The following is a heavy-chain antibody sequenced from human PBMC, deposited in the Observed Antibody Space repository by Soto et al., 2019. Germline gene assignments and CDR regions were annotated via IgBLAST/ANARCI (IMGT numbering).Heavy chain of an antibody. V-gene: IGHV1-69*13. CDR1: GGTFSSYA. D-gene: IGHD3-22*01. CDR3: ARGPPYYYDSSGIYYFDY. Sequence: SVKVSCKASGGTFSSYAISWVRQAPGQGLEWMGGIIPIFGTANYAQKFQGRVTITADESTSTAYMELSSLRSEDTAVYYCARGPPYYYDSSGIYYFDYWGQGTLVTVSS. CDR2: IIPIFGTA. J-gene: IGHJ4*02.